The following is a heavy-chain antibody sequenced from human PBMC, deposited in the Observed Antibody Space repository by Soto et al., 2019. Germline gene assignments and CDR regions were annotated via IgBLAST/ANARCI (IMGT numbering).Heavy chain of an antibody. J-gene: IGHJ4*02. V-gene: IGHV1-2*02. D-gene: IGHD2-15*01. CDR1: GYTFTGYY. CDR3: ARDFRRNIVVVVASPGY. CDR2: INPNSGGT. Sequence: QVQLVQSGAEVKKPGASVKVSCKASGYTFTGYYMHWVRQAPGQGLEWMGWINPNSGGTNYAQKFQGSVTMTRDTSISTAYMELSRLRSDDTAVYYCARDFRRNIVVVVASPGYWGQGTLVTVSS.